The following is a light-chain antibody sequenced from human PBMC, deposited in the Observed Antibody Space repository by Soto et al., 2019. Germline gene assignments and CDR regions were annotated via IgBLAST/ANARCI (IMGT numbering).Light chain of an antibody. CDR2: DAS. CDR1: QTINKW. V-gene: IGKV1-5*01. J-gene: IGKJ1*01. CDR3: QQYSDYSS. Sequence: IQMTESPSTLSASVGVRVTITCRASQTINKWLAWYQQKPGRAPQLLISDASRLQNGVPSRFSGSGSRTESTLTTSSLRPEDFATYYRQQYSDYSSFGHGTKVDIK.